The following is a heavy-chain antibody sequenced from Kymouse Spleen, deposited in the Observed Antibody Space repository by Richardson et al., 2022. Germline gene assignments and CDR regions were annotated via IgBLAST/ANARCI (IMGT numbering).Heavy chain of an antibody. CDR2: IYPGDSDT. CDR3: ARQEPHYYYYYGMDV. CDR1: GYSFTSYW. J-gene: IGHJ6*02. Sequence: EVQLVQSGAEVKKPGESLKISCKGSGYSFTSYWIGWVRQMPGKGLEWMGIIYPGDSDTRYSPSFQGQVTISADKSISTAYLQWSSLKASDTAMYYCARQEPHYYYYYGMDVWGQGTTVTVSS. D-gene: IGHD1-14*01. V-gene: IGHV5-51*01.